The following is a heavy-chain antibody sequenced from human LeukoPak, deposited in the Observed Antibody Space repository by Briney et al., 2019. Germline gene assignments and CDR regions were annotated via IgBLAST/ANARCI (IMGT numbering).Heavy chain of an antibody. CDR3: AKVPKGSYDSSGFDY. D-gene: IGHD3-22*01. Sequence: PGGSLRLSCAASGFTVSSNYMSWVRQAPGKGLEYVSAISRSGGSTYYAISVKDRFTISRDNSKNTLYLQMNSLRAEDTAVYYCAKVPKGSYDSSGFDYWGQGTLVTVSS. J-gene: IGHJ4*02. V-gene: IGHV3-64*01. CDR2: ISRSGGST. CDR1: GFTVSSNY.